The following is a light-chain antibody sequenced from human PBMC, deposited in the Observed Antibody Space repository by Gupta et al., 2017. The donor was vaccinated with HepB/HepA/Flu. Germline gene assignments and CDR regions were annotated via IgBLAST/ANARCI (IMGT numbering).Light chain of an antibody. CDR2: DAA. CDR1: QDISKY. V-gene: IGKV1-33*01. Sequence: DIQMTQSPSSLSASVGDRVTITCQASQDISKYVNWFQQKPGKAPKLLIYDAANLEMRVPSRFSGSGSGTHFTLTISSLQPDDVATYYCQQYDNLLPITFGQGTRLEIK. J-gene: IGKJ5*01. CDR3: QQYDNLLPIT.